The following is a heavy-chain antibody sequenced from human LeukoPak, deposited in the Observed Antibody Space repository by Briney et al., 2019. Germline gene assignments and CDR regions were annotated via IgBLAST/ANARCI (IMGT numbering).Heavy chain of an antibody. CDR3: ARVLGGYYYRYFDY. D-gene: IGHD3-22*01. CDR1: GFTFSSYA. Sequence: GGSLRLSCAASGFTFSSYAIPWVRQAPGKGLEWVAIISYHGSNICYAHYVKGRFTVSRVNSKNTLYLQINSLRAEDTAVYYCARVLGGYYYRYFDYCGQGTLVTVSS. V-gene: IGHV3-30*04. J-gene: IGHJ4*02. CDR2: ISYHGSNI.